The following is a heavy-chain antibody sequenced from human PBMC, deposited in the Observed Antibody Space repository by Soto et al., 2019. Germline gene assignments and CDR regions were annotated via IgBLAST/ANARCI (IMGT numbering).Heavy chain of an antibody. CDR2: ISYDGSNK. V-gene: IGHV3-30-3*01. CDR1: GFTFSSYA. J-gene: IGHJ4*02. D-gene: IGHD5-12*01. CDR3: ARDGRRRWLAGYFDY. Sequence: QPGGSLRLSCAASGFTFSSYAMHWVRQAPGKGLEWVAVISYDGSNKYYADSVKGRFTISRDNSKNTLYLQMNSLRAEDTAVYYCARDGRRRWLAGYFDYWGQGTLVTVSS.